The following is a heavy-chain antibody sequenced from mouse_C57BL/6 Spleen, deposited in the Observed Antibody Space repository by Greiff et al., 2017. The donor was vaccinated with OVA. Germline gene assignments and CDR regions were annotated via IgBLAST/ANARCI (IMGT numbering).Heavy chain of an antibody. CDR1: GYAFSSSW. J-gene: IGHJ2*01. V-gene: IGHV1-82*01. CDR3: ARSYSNYDY. CDR2: IYPGDGDT. Sequence: VQLQQSGPELVKPGASVKISCKASGYAFSSSWMNWVKQRPGKGLEWIGRIYPGDGDTNYNGKFKGKATLTADKSSSTAYMQLSSLTYEDSAVYFCARSYSNYDYWGQGTTLTVSS. D-gene: IGHD2-5*01.